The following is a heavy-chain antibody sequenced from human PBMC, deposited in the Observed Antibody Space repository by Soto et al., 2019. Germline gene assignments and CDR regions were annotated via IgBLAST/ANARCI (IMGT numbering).Heavy chain of an antibody. Sequence: QVQLQESGPGLVKPSQTLSLTCTVSGGSISSGGYYWSWIRQHPGKGLEWIGYIYYSGSTYYNPSLKSRVTRSVATSKNQFSLTRSSVTAADTAVYYCARGGRRSPGMDVWGQGTTVTVSS. J-gene: IGHJ6*02. CDR2: IYYSGST. CDR3: ARGGRRSPGMDV. V-gene: IGHV4-31*03. CDR1: GGSISSGGYY.